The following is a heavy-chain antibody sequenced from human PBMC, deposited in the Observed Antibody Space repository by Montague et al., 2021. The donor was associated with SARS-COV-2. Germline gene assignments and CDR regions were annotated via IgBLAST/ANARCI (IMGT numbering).Heavy chain of an antibody. CDR1: GGSFSVYF. V-gene: IGHV4-34*01. D-gene: IGHD2-2*01. CDR3: AKEREVVRAARTVVSFDL. J-gene: IGHJ3*01. CDR2: INHSGTA. Sequence: SETLSLTCAVYGGSFSVYFWSWLRQSPRNGLEWIAEINHSGTANYNPSLKSRVSISVDTSKNQFTLNLTSVTAADTAMYYCAKEREVVRAARTVVSFDLWGQGTMVTVSS.